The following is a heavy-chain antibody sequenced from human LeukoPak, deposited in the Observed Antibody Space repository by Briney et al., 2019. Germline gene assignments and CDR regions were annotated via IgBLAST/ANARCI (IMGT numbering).Heavy chain of an antibody. D-gene: IGHD3-9*01. Sequence: SETLSLTCTVSGGSISSYYWSWIRQPAGKGLEWIGRIYTSGSTNYNPSLKSRVTISVDTSKNQFSLKLSSVTAADTAVYYCARAGYDILTGYSDAFDIWGQGTMVTVSS. V-gene: IGHV4-4*07. J-gene: IGHJ3*02. CDR2: IYTSGST. CDR3: ARAGYDILTGYSDAFDI. CDR1: GGSISSYY.